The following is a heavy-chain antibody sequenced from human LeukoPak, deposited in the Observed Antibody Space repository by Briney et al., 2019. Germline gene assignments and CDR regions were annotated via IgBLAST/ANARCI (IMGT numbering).Heavy chain of an antibody. CDR3: TSRRDRYDNPFDY. CDR2: IKDKNLGETK. CDR1: GFTFNNAW. D-gene: IGHD5-24*01. J-gene: IGHJ4*02. Sequence: GGSLRLSCTASGFTFNNAWMSWVRQAPGKGLEWVGRIKDKNLGETKDYAAPVKGRFVISRDDSKNTLYLQMTGLKTEGTAVYYCTSRRDRYDNPFDYWGQGTLVTVSS. V-gene: IGHV3-15*01.